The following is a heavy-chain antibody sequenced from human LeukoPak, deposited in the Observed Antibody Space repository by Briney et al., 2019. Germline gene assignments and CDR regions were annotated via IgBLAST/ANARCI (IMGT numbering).Heavy chain of an antibody. CDR3: AKPVGKYSNSWYSLGY. J-gene: IGHJ4*02. CDR1: GFTFSSYG. D-gene: IGHD6-13*01. Sequence: PGGSLGLSCAASGFTFSSYGMHWVRQAPGKGLEWVAVISYDGSNKYYADSVKGRFTISRDNSKNTLYLQMNSLRAEDTAVYYCAKPVGKYSNSWYSLGYWGQGTLVTVSS. V-gene: IGHV3-30*18. CDR2: ISYDGSNK.